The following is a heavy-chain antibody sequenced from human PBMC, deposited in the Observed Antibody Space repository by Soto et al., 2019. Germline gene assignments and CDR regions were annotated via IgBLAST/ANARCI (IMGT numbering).Heavy chain of an antibody. D-gene: IGHD2-2*02. V-gene: IGHV4-31*03. Sequence: QVQLQESGPGLVKPSQTLSLTCTVSGGSISSGGYYWSWIRQHPGKGLEWIGYNYYSGSTYYNPSLKSRVTISVDTSKNQFSLKLSSVTAADTAVYYCARMVVPAAIRRRWYFDLWGRGTLVTVSS. J-gene: IGHJ2*01. CDR3: ARMVVPAAIRRRWYFDL. CDR1: GGSISSGGYY. CDR2: NYYSGST.